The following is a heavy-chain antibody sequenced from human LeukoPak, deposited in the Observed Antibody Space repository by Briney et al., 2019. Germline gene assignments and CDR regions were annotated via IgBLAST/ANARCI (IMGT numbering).Heavy chain of an antibody. Sequence: SETLSLTCTVSGGSISSYYWSWIRQPPGKGLEWIGYIYYSGSTNYNPSLKSRVTISVDTSKNQFSLKLSSVTAADTAVCYCARVGLSDALSYYYYYYMVVWGKGTTVTVSS. CDR3: ARVGLSDALSYYYYYYMVV. J-gene: IGHJ6*03. CDR1: GGSISSYY. D-gene: IGHD6-25*01. V-gene: IGHV4-59*01. CDR2: IYYSGST.